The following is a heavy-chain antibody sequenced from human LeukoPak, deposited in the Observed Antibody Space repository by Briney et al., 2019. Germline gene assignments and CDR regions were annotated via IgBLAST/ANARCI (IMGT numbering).Heavy chain of an antibody. CDR2: IYYSGST. CDR3: ARGRPYYDSSGYPFDY. CDR1: GGSISSYY. Sequence: SETLSLTCTVSGGSISSYYWSWIRQPPGKGLEWIGYIYYSGSTNYNPSLKSRVTISVDTSKNQFSLKLSSVTAADTAVYYCARGRPYYDSSGYPFDYWGQGTLVTVSS. V-gene: IGHV4-59*01. D-gene: IGHD3-22*01. J-gene: IGHJ4*02.